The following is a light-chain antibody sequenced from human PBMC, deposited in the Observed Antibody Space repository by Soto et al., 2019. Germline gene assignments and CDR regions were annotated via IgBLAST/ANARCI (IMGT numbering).Light chain of an antibody. Sequence: QSVLTQPASVSGSPGQSITISCTGTSSDVGSYNLVSWYQQHPGKAPKLMIYEASKRPSGVSNRFSGSKSGDTASLTISGLQAEDEADYYCCSYAGSSTFVVFGTGTKVTVL. CDR1: SSDVGSYNL. J-gene: IGLJ1*01. CDR3: CSYAGSSTFVV. CDR2: EAS. V-gene: IGLV2-23*02.